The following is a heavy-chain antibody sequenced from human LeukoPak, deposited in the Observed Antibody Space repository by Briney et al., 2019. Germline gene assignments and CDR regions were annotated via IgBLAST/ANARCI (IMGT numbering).Heavy chain of an antibody. CDR3: AKDGGGLEQGEVQH. Sequence: GGSLRLSCAASGFTFSSYGMHWVRQAPGKGLEWVAVISYDGSNKYYADSVKGRFTISRDNSKNTLYLQMNSLRAEDTAVYYCAKDGGGLEQGEVQHWGQGTLVTVSS. CDR2: ISYDGSNK. CDR1: GFTFSSYG. V-gene: IGHV3-30*18. J-gene: IGHJ1*01. D-gene: IGHD5-24*01.